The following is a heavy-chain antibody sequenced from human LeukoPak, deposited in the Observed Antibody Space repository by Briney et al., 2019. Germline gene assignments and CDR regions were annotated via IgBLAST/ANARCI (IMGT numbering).Heavy chain of an antibody. V-gene: IGHV3-7*01. J-gene: IGHJ4*02. CDR3: AREPLGYSYLDY. D-gene: IGHD5-18*01. CDR2: IKQDGSEK. Sequence: GGSLRLSCAASGLTFSSHAMSWVRQAPGKGLEWVANIKQDGSEKYYVDSVKGRFTISRDNAKNSLYLQMNSLRAEDTAVYYCAREPLGYSYLDYWGQGTLVTVSS. CDR1: GLTFSSHA.